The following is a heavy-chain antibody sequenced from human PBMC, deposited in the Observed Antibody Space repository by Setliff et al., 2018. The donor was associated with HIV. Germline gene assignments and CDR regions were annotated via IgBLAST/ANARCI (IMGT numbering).Heavy chain of an antibody. CDR1: GGSISSSSYY. D-gene: IGHD6-13*01. J-gene: IGHJ5*02. CDR3: ARIGSGWSVGWFDP. Sequence: TSETLSLTCTVSGGSISSSSYYWGWIRQPPGKGLQWMGSIYYRGSTYYNPSLKSRVTISVDTSKNQLSMKLRSVTAADTAVYYCARIGSGWSVGWFDPWGQGTLVTVSS. V-gene: IGHV4-39*01. CDR2: IYYRGST.